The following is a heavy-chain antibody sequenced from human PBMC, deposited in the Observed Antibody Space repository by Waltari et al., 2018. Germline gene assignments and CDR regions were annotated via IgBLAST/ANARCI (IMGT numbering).Heavy chain of an antibody. Sequence: QVQLVQSGAEVKKPGSSVKVSCKASGATFSSYAISWVRQAPGQVLEWMGGIIPIFGTANYAQKFQGRVTITADESTSTAYMELSSLRSEDTAVYYCARTSPVRFTYYYYYMDVWGKGTTVTVSS. D-gene: IGHD3-10*01. J-gene: IGHJ6*03. CDR2: IIPIFGTA. CDR3: ARTSPVRFTYYYYYMDV. CDR1: GATFSSYA. V-gene: IGHV1-69*01.